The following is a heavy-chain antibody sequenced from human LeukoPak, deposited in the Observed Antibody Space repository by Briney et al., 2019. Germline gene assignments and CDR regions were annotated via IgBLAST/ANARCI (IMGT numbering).Heavy chain of an antibody. V-gene: IGHV4-30-4*01. D-gene: IGHD1-26*01. CDR3: ARVRGSYYDY. J-gene: IGHJ4*02. CDR2: IYYSGST. Sequence: PSETLSLTCTVSGGSISSGDYYWSWIRQSPGKGLEWIGYIYYSGSTNYNPSLKSRVTISVDTSKNQFSLKLSSVTAADTAVYYCARVRGSYYDYWGQGTLVTVSS. CDR1: GGSISSGDYY.